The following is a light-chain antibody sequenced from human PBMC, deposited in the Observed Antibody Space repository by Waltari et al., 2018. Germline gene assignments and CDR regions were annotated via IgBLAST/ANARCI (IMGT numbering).Light chain of an antibody. V-gene: IGKV4-1*01. Sequence: DIVMTQSPDSLSVSLGERATIGCRSSRSILYSSNNNNYLAWYQQKPRQPPKLLIYWASTRESGVPERFSGSGSGTNFTLTISSLQAEDVATYYCQQYFTTPTWTFGQGTKVEIK. CDR3: QQYFTTPTWT. CDR1: RSILYSSNNNNY. J-gene: IGKJ1*01. CDR2: WAS.